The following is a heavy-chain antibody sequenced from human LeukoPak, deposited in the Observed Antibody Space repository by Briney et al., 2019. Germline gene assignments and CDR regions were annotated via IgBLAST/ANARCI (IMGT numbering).Heavy chain of an antibody. D-gene: IGHD4-17*01. V-gene: IGHV4-59*01. J-gene: IGHJ4*02. CDR3: AGKPYGSRSFDY. CDR1: GGSISSYH. CDR2: IYYSGST. Sequence: PSETLSLTCTVSGGSISSYHWTWLRQPPGKGLEWIGYIYYSGSTNYNPSLKSRVTISVDTSKNQFSLKLSSVTAADTAVYYCAGKPYGSRSFDYWGQGTLVTVSS.